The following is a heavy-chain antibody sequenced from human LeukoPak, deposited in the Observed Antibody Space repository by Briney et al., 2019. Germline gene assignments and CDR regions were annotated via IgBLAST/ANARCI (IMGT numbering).Heavy chain of an antibody. V-gene: IGHV3-30*18. Sequence: GGSLRLSCAASGFTFSTYAMHWVRQAPGKGLEWVAVISNDATKKYYADSVKGRCTISRDNSESTLYLQMNSLRAEDTAVYYCAKDMNTVTTTFDYWGQGTLVTVSS. D-gene: IGHD4-17*01. J-gene: IGHJ4*02. CDR3: AKDMNTVTTTFDY. CDR1: GFTFSTYA. CDR2: ISNDATKK.